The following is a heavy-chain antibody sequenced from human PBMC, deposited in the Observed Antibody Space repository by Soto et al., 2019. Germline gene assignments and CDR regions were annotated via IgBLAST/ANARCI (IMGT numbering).Heavy chain of an antibody. D-gene: IGHD6-19*01. CDR3: AKVRYSSPMGYYYGMDV. CDR1: GGTFSDYA. V-gene: IGHV1-69*01. Sequence: QVQLVQSGAEMRKPGSSVKVSCKASGGTFSDYAISWVRQAPGQGLEWMGAIVPRFGSPNYAQKLRGRVTITADESTSTAYMELSSLRSDDTAVYFCAKVRYSSPMGYYYGMDVWGQGTTVTVSS. CDR2: IVPRFGSP. J-gene: IGHJ6*02.